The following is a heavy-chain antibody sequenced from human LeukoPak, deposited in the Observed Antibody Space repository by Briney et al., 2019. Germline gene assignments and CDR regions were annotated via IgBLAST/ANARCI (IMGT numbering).Heavy chain of an antibody. V-gene: IGHV3-49*04. CDR3: TREVQWLVGGYFDL. CDR1: GFTFGDYA. J-gene: IGHJ2*01. Sequence: GGSLRLSCTASGFTFGDYAMSWVRQAPGKGLEWVGFIRSKAYGGTTEYAASVKGRFTISRDDSKSIAYLQMNSLKTEDTAVYYCTREVQWLVGGYFDLWGRGTLVTVCS. CDR2: IRSKAYGGTT. D-gene: IGHD6-19*01.